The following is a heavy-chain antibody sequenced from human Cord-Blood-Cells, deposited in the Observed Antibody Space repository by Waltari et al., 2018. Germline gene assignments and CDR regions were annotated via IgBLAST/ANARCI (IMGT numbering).Heavy chain of an antibody. Sequence: SAISGSGGSTYYADSVKGRFTISRDNSKNTLYLQMNSLRAEDTAVYYCAKARALNSYGYDFIDYWGQGTLVTVSS. D-gene: IGHD5-18*01. CDR2: ISGSGGST. CDR3: AKARALNSYGYDFIDY. J-gene: IGHJ4*02. V-gene: IGHV3-23*01.